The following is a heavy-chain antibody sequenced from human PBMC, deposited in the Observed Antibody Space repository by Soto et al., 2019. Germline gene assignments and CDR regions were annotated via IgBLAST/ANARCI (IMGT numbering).Heavy chain of an antibody. V-gene: IGHV1-69*13. CDR1: GGTFSSYA. CDR2: IIPIFGTA. Sequence: GASVKVSCKASGGTFSSYAISWVRQAPGQGLEWMGGIIPIFGTANYAQKFQGRVTITADESTSTAYMELSSLRSEDTAVYYCARVPIRCSSTSCYPAFDIWGQGTMVTVS. CDR3: ARVPIRCSSTSCYPAFDI. D-gene: IGHD2-2*01. J-gene: IGHJ3*02.